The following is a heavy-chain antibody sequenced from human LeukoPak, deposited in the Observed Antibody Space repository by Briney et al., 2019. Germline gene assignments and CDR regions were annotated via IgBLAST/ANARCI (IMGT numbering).Heavy chain of an antibody. Sequence: PSETLSLTCTVSGGSISSGGYYWSWIRQHPGKGLEWIGYIYYSGSTYYNPSLKSRVTISVDTSKNQFSLKLSSVTAADTAVYYCARSPGWELQTGDYWGQGTLVTVSS. V-gene: IGHV4-31*03. CDR2: IYYSGST. CDR1: GGSISSGGYY. D-gene: IGHD1-26*01. J-gene: IGHJ4*02. CDR3: ARSPGWELQTGDY.